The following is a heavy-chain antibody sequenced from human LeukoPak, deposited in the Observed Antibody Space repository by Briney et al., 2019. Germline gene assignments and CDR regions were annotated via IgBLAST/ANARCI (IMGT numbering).Heavy chain of an antibody. J-gene: IGHJ3*02. D-gene: IGHD2-2*01. V-gene: IGHV4-34*01. CDR3: ARRFSDCSSTSCYADAFDI. Sequence: PSETLSLTCAVSGGSFSGYYWSWIRQPPGKGLEWIGEINHSGSTNYNPSLKSRVTISVDTSKNQFSLKLSSVTAADTAVYYCARRFSDCSSTSCYADAFDIWGQGTMVTVSS. CDR1: GGSFSGYY. CDR2: INHSGST.